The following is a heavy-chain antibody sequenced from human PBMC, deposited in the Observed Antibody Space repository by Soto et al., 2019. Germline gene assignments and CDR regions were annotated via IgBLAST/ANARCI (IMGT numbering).Heavy chain of an antibody. CDR1: GFSVSGKY. D-gene: IGHD3-10*01. CDR2: IYSGGSA. J-gene: IGHJ4*02. Sequence: QLVESGGGLIQPGGSLRLSCAVSGFSVSGKYMSWVRQAPGKGLDWVSVIYSGGSAYYADSVKGRFTISRDESQDTLYLQMTILRAEDTAVYYCARSMMVRGVLFDLWGQGTLVSVSS. CDR3: ARSMMVRGVLFDL. V-gene: IGHV3-53*01.